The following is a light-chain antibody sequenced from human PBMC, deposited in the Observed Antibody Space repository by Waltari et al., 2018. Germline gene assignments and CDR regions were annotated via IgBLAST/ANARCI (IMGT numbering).Light chain of an antibody. V-gene: IGKV1-16*01. J-gene: IGKJ1*01. CDR1: PRTRNY. CDR3: QQHNSYPRT. CDR2: YAS. Sequence: DIQMTQSPSSLSASVGDTVTITCRASPRTRNYLAWYQQQPGKAPKPLIYYASHLESGVPSRFSGSGSGTDFTLTISSLQPEDFATYYCQQHNSYPRTFGQGTKVEIK.